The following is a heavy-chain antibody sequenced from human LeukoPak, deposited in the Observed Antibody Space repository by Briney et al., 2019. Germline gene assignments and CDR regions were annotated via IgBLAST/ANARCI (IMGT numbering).Heavy chain of an antibody. CDR2: IYYSGST. D-gene: IGHD4-17*01. CDR1: GGSISSYY. J-gene: IGHJ4*02. Sequence: SETLSLTCTVSGGSISSYYWSWIRQPPGKGLESIGYIYYSGSTNYNPSLKSRVTISVDTSKNQFSLKLSSVTAADTAVYYCARGGGVTVTIFDYWGQGTLVTVSS. CDR3: ARGGGVTVTIFDY. V-gene: IGHV4-59*01.